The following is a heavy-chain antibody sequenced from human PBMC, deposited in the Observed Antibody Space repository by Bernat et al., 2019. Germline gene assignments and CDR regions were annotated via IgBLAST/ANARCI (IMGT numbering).Heavy chain of an antibody. Sequence: QVQLVQSGAEEKKPGASVRVSCRPFGYTFTSYALHWVRQAPGQRLEWMGWINAGNGDTKYSQNFQGRVTFTRDTSANTAYMELRSLRSEDTAVYYCAREGGGSMIVILSGDAFDMWGQGTMVTVSS. J-gene: IGHJ3*02. CDR3: AREGGGSMIVILSGDAFDM. CDR2: INAGNGDT. V-gene: IGHV1-3*05. D-gene: IGHD2/OR15-2a*01. CDR1: GYTFTSYA.